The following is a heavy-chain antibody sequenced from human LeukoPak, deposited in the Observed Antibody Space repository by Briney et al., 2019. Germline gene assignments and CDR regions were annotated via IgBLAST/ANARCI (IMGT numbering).Heavy chain of an antibody. CDR1: GFTFSSYA. CDR2: ISGSGGST. CDR3: ANGHYYDSSGYYHQRKYYFDY. V-gene: IGHV3-23*01. D-gene: IGHD3-22*01. Sequence: GRSLRLSCAASGFTFSSYAVSWVRQAPGKGLEWVSAISGSGGSTYYADSVKGRFTISRDNSKNTLYLQMNSLRAEDTAVYYCANGHYYDSSGYYHQRKYYFDYWGQGTLVTVSS. J-gene: IGHJ4*02.